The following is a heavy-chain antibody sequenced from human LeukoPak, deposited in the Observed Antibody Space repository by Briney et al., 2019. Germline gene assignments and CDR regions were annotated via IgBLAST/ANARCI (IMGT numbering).Heavy chain of an antibody. CDR2: ISTNTGNP. V-gene: IGHV7-4-1*02. CDR1: GYTFTSYA. J-gene: IGHJ4*02. Sequence: ASVKVSCKASGYTFTSYAMNWVRQAPGQGLEWMGWISTNTGNPTYAQGFTGRFVFSLDTSVSTAYLQISSLKAEDTAVYYCARVDSSQWTSPYYFDYWGQGTLVTVSS. CDR3: ARVDSSQWTSPYYFDY. D-gene: IGHD3-22*01.